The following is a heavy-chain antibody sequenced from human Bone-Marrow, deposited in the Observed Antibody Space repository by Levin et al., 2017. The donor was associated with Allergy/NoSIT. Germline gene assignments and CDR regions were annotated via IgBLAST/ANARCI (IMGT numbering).Heavy chain of an antibody. D-gene: IGHD3-22*01. J-gene: IGHJ4*02. CDR3: AREHDRGYAAFQY. V-gene: IGHV1-18*01. CDR1: GYTFSDYG. Sequence: GASVKVSCKASGYTFSDYGVIWVRQAPGQGLEWMGWISPYNGNTNYAQNFQGRVKMTTDTSTTTAYLELKSLNSDDTAVYFCAREHDRGYAAFQYWGQGTLVAVSS. CDR2: ISPYNGNT.